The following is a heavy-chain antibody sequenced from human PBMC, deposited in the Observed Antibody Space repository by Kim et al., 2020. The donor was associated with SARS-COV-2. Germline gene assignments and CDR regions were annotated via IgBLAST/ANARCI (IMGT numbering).Heavy chain of an antibody. CDR3: AGHKSGYYRFDR. V-gene: IGHV3-11*06. J-gene: IGHJ5*02. Sequence: GGSLRLSCTAYGFIFSDYYISWIRQAPGKGLEWISDISNRDDNRHTNYADSVKGRFIISRDNTKNSVYRQMNNLRVEDTAIYYCAGHKSGYYRFDRGGQGTLVTVSS. CDR2: ISNRDDNRHT. CDR1: GFIFSDYY. D-gene: IGHD5-12*01.